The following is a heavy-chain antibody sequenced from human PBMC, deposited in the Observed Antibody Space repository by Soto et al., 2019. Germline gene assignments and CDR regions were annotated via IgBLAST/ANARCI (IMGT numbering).Heavy chain of an antibody. CDR3: AAAVRYGDYVFDY. V-gene: IGHV1-58*02. J-gene: IGHJ4*02. CDR2: IVVGSGNT. CDR1: GFTFTSSA. Sequence: SVKVSCKASGFTFTSSAMQWVRQARGQRLEWIGWIVVGSGNTNYAQKFQERVTITRDMSTSTAYMELSSLRSEDTAVYYCAAAVRYGDYVFDYWGQGTLVTVSS. D-gene: IGHD4-17*01.